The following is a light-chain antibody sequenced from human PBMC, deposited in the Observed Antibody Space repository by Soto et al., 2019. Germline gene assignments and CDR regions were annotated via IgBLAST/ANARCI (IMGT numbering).Light chain of an antibody. V-gene: IGLV2-14*01. CDR1: SSDVGGYSY. Sequence: QSALTQPASVSGSPGQSITISCTGTSSDVGGYSYVSWYQQHPGKAPKLMIYDVSNRPSGVSNRFSGSKSGNTASLTISGLQAEDEADYYCSSYTSSSTLGRVFGGGTKLTVL. J-gene: IGLJ2*01. CDR3: SSYTSSSTLGRV. CDR2: DVS.